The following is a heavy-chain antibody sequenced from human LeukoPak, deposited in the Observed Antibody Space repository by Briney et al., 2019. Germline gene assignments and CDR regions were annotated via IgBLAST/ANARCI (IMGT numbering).Heavy chain of an antibody. D-gene: IGHD6-19*01. CDR2: ISSSSSYI. CDR3: ASLPGYSSGWSDY. Sequence: GGSLRLSCVASGFTFSSYSMNWVRQAPGKGLEWVSSISSSSSYIYYADSVKGRFTISRDNAKNSLYLQMNSLRAEDTAVYYCASLPGYSSGWSDYWGQGTLVTVSS. V-gene: IGHV3-21*01. J-gene: IGHJ4*02. CDR1: GFTFSSYS.